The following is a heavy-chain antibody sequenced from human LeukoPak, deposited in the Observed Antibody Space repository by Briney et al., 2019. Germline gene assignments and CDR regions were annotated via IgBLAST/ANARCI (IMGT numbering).Heavy chain of an antibody. V-gene: IGHV4-4*09. D-gene: IGHD3-3*01. Sequence: SETLSLTCTVSGGSISSYYWSWIRQPPGKGLEWIGYIYTSGSTNYNPSLKSRVTISVDTSKNQFSLKLSSVTAADTAVYYCARLVVGGVLYYYYYCMDVWGKGTTVTVSS. CDR2: IYTSGST. CDR1: GGSISSYY. J-gene: IGHJ6*03. CDR3: ARLVVGGVLYYYYYCMDV.